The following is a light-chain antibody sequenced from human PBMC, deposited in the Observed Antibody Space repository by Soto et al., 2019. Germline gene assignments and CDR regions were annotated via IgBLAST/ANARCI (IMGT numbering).Light chain of an antibody. J-gene: IGKJ1*01. Sequence: EIVMTQSPATLSLSPGERATLSCRASQSVSSSYLSWYQQEPGQAPGLLIYGASTRATGIPARFSGSGSEKDFTLTISSLQPEDFAVYYCQQDYNLPRTFGQGTKVDI. V-gene: IGKV3D-7*01. CDR2: GAS. CDR1: QSVSSSY. CDR3: QQDYNLPRT.